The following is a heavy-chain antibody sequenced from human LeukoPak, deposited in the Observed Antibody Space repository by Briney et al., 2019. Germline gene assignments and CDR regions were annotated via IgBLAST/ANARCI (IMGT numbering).Heavy chain of an antibody. CDR3: ARGPTRANSSDY. J-gene: IGHJ4*02. V-gene: IGHV3-7*01. CDR2: IKQDGSEK. Sequence: PGGSLRLSCAASGFTFSSYAMSWVRQAPGKGLEWVANIKQDGSEKYYVDSVKGRFTISRDNAKNSLYLQMNSLRTEDTAMYYCARGPTRANSSDYWGQGTLVTVSS. D-gene: IGHD2/OR15-2a*01. CDR1: GFTFSSYA.